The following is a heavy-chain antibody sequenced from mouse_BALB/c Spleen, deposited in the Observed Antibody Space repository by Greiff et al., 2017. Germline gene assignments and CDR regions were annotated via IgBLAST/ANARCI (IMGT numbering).Heavy chain of an antibody. J-gene: IGHJ4*01. CDR3: ARRATMITTGYAMDY. Sequence: VQLKESGPELVKPGASVKIPCKASGYTFTDYNMDWVKQSHGKSLEWIGDINPNNGGTIYNQKFKGKATLTVDKSSSTAYMELRSLTSEDTAVYYCARRATMITTGYAMDYWGQGTSVTVSS. CDR1: GYTFTDYN. D-gene: IGHD2-4*01. CDR2: INPNNGGT. V-gene: IGHV1-18*01.